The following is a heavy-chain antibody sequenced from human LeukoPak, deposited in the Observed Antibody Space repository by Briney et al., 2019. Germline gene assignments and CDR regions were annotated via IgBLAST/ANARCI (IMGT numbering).Heavy chain of an antibody. CDR1: GASFSGYF. CDR3: ARLSDYDVDTSHYMDV. Sequence: PSETLSLTCAVYGASFSGYFWTWIRQPPGKGLEWIGYVHDNGATNYHPSFTGRVSISVDVSKNQFSLKLTSVLAADTADYFCARLSDYDVDTSHYMDVWGKGTTVTVSS. CDR2: VHDNGAT. D-gene: IGHD3-22*01. V-gene: IGHV4-59*01. J-gene: IGHJ6*03.